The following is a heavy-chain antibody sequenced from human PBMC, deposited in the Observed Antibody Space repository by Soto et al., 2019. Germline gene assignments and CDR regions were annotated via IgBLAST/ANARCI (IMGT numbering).Heavy chain of an antibody. D-gene: IGHD3-22*01. CDR3: ASDRMIVGAFDV. V-gene: IGHV4-4*07. CDR2: FFTSGSP. CDR1: GVSISGYY. Sequence: SETLSLTCTVSGVSISGYYWSWIRQPAGKGLEWIGRFFTSGSPNYNPSLKSRVTMSVDTSKNHFSLKLTSVTAAGTAVYYCASDRMIVGAFDVWGQGTMVTVSS. J-gene: IGHJ3*01.